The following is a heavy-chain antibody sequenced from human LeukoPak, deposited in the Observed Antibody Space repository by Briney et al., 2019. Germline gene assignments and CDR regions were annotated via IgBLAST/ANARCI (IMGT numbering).Heavy chain of an antibody. CDR3: ARVIVVVPAAPGWFDP. Sequence: EASVKVSCKASGDTFSKYSFSWVRQAPGQGLEWMGGIIPIFGTANYAQKFQGRVTITTDESTSTAYMELSSLRSEDTAVYYCARVIVVVPAAPGWFDPWGQGTLVTVSS. V-gene: IGHV1-69*05. CDR1: GDTFSKYS. CDR2: IIPIFGTA. J-gene: IGHJ5*02. D-gene: IGHD2-2*01.